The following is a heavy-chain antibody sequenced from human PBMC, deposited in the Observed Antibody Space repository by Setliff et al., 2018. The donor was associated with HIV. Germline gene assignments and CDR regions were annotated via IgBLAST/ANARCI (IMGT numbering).Heavy chain of an antibody. CDR3: ARVREMATIGGAFDI. V-gene: IGHV3-64*02. CDR2: ISSNGGST. J-gene: IGHJ3*02. D-gene: IGHD5-12*01. Sequence: PGGPLRLSCAASGFTFSSYALHWVRQAPGKGLEYVSAISSNGGSTYYADSVKGRFTISRDNSKNTLYLQMGSLRAEDMAVYYCARVREMATIGGAFDIWGQGTMVTVSS. CDR1: GFTFSSYA.